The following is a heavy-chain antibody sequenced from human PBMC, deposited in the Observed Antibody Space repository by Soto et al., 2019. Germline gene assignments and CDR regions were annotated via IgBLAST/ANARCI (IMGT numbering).Heavy chain of an antibody. V-gene: IGHV1-69*01. J-gene: IGHJ6*02. Sequence: QVQLVQSGAEVKKPGSSVKVSCKASGGTFSSYAISWVRQAPGQGLEWMGGSIPIFGTANYAQKFQGRVTITADESTSTAYMELSSLRSEDTAVYYCERGGSGREKDYYGMDVWGQGTTDTVSS. D-gene: IGHD3-10*01. CDR1: GGTFSSYA. CDR2: SIPIFGTA. CDR3: ERGGSGREKDYYGMDV.